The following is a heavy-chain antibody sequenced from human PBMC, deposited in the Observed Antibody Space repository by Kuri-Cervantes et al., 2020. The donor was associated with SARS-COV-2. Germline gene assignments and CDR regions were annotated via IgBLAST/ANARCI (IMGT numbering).Heavy chain of an antibody. CDR1: GFTFRSYA. Sequence: GESLKISCAASGFTFRSYAISRVLQAPGKGLEWVSGISGSGGSTYYADSVKGRFTISRDNSKNTLYLQMNSLRAEDTAVYYCAKSGEDRYYYYYYMDVWGKGATVTVSS. CDR2: ISGSGGST. J-gene: IGHJ6*03. V-gene: IGHV3-23*01. D-gene: IGHD1-26*01. CDR3: AKSGEDRYYYYYYMDV.